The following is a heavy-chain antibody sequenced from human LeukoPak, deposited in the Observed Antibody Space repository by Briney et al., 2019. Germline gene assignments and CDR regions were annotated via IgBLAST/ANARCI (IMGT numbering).Heavy chain of an antibody. CDR3: AKDNAHRGLNGFDP. V-gene: IGHV3-9*01. CDR2: ISWNSGSI. CDR1: GFTFDDYA. J-gene: IGHJ5*02. D-gene: IGHD3/OR15-3a*01. Sequence: PGGSLRLSCAASGFTFDDYAMHWVRQAPGKGLEWVSGISWNSGSIGYADSVKGRFTISRDNAKNSLYLQMNSLRAEDTALYYCAKDNAHRGLNGFDPWAQETLVTVSS.